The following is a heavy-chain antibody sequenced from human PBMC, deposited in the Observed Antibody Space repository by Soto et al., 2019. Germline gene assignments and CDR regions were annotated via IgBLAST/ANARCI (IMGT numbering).Heavy chain of an antibody. CDR3: ARYGIAVMDYYYYMDV. D-gene: IGHD6-19*01. V-gene: IGHV4-4*02. CDR2: IYHSGST. CDR1: SGSISSSNW. J-gene: IGHJ6*03. Sequence: SETLSLTCAVSSGSISSSNWWSWVRQPPGKGLEWIGEIYHSGSTNYNPSLKSRVTISVDKSKNQFSLKLSSVTAADTAVYYCARYGIAVMDYYYYMDVWGKGTTVTVSS.